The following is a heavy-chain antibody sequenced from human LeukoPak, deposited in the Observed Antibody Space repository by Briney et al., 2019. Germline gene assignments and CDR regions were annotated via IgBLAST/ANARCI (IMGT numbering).Heavy chain of an antibody. CDR2: IRSDGSDK. Sequence: PGGSLRLSCTASGFTFSNYVMYWVRQAPGKGLEWVSFIRSDGSDKFYADSVKGRFSISRDNAKNSLYLQMNSLRAEDTAIYYCARVTNGGYDSGNFDYWDQGTLVTVSS. J-gene: IGHJ4*02. V-gene: IGHV3-30*02. CDR1: GFTFSNYV. CDR3: ARVTNGGYDSGNFDY. D-gene: IGHD5-12*01.